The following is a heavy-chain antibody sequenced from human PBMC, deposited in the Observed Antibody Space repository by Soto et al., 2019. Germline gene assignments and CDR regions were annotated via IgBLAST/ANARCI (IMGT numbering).Heavy chain of an antibody. CDR1: GFTFGDYA. J-gene: IGHJ5*02. D-gene: IGHD5-18*01. CDR3: TREQGYSLSINWFDP. V-gene: IGHV3-49*03. CDR2: IRSKAYGGTT. Sequence: PGGSLRLSCTASGFTFGDYAMSWFRQAPGKGLGWVGFIRSKAYGGTTEYAASVKGRFTISRDDSKSIAYLQMNSLKTEDTAVYYCTREQGYSLSINWFDPWGQGTLVTVSS.